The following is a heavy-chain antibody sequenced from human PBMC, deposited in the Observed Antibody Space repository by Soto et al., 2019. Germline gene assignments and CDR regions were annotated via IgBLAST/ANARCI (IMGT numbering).Heavy chain of an antibody. D-gene: IGHD2-2*01. CDR1: GFTFSSYW. J-gene: IGHJ4*02. CDR3: ARDCGREGVVLVPAAMAY. Sequence: GGSLRLSCAASGFTFSSYWMSWVRQAPGKGLEWVANINQDGSDKYYVDSVKGRFTISRDNAKNSLYLQMNSLRAEDTAVYYCARDCGREGVVLVPAAMAYWGQGTLVTVSS. V-gene: IGHV3-7*01. CDR2: INQDGSDK.